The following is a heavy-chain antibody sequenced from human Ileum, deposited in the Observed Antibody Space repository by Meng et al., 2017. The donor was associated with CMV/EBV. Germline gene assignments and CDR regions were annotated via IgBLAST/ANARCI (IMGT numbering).Heavy chain of an antibody. CDR2: INPSGGGT. J-gene: IGHJ4*02. V-gene: IGHV1-46*01. CDR1: GYKFTNYQ. Sequence: GYKFTNYQKHWVRQAPGQGLEWLGIINPSGGGTASAQKFQAKITMTRDTSTNTVYMALRNLGTEDTAVYFCARDLSSDTTSYYTPDYWGQGTLVTVSS. CDR3: ARDLSSDTTSYYTPDY. D-gene: IGHD2/OR15-2a*01.